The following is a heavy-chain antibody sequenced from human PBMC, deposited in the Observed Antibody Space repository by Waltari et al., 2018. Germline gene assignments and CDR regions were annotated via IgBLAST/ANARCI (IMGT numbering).Heavy chain of an antibody. J-gene: IGHJ4*02. CDR1: GDSMSSSDL. V-gene: IGHV4-4*02. CDR3: ARDRGKGLYLDS. Sequence: QLQLEQSGPGLVKPSESLSLTCAVSGDSMSSSDLWNWVRQFPGKGLEWIGQVHRSGKTNSNPSLASRVTVSIDTSNNQFSLTMPSPTAADTAMYYCARDRGKGLYLDSWGQGTLVTVSP. CDR2: VHRSGKT. D-gene: IGHD2-15*01.